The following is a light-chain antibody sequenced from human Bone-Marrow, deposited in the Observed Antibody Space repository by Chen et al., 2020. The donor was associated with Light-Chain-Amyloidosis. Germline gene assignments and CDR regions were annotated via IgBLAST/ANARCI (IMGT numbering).Light chain of an antibody. CDR1: DLPTKY. V-gene: IGLV3-25*03. Sequence: SYELTQPPSVSVSPGQTARITCSGDDLPTKYAYWYQQKPGQAPVLVIHRDTERPSGISERFSGSSSGTTATFTISGVQAEDEAEYPCQTTDSSGTYEGIFGGGTQLTVL. CDR3: QTTDSSGTYEGI. J-gene: IGLJ2*01. CDR2: RDT.